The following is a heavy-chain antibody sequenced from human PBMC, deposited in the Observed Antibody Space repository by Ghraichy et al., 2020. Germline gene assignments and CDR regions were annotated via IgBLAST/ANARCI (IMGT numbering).Heavy chain of an antibody. CDR3: AKDLGRHRPYDY. D-gene: IGHD3-10*01. CDR2: ISDKGDAI. Sequence: SLNISCGASGFTFGDYGMHWVRQAPGKGLEWISMISDKGDAIGYADSVRGRFTTSRDNTKNSLYLQMNNLRVEDTAFYYCAKDLGRHRPYDYWGQGTLVTVSS. J-gene: IGHJ4*02. CDR1: GFTFGDYG. V-gene: IGHV3-9*01.